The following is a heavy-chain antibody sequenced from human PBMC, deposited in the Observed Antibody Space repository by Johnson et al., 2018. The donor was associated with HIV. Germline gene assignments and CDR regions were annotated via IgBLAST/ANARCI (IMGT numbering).Heavy chain of an antibody. V-gene: IGHV3-15*01. D-gene: IGHD6-13*01. CDR2: IKSKTDGGTT. Sequence: VQLVESGGGLVKPGGSLRLSCAASGFTFSNAWMSWVRQAPGKGLEWVGRIKSKTDGGTTDYAAPVKGRFTISRDNSKDTLYLQMNSLRAEDTAVYYCARARLYSTTWLDGFDIWGQGTMVTVSS. CDR3: ARARLYSTTWLDGFDI. J-gene: IGHJ3*02. CDR1: GFTFSNAW.